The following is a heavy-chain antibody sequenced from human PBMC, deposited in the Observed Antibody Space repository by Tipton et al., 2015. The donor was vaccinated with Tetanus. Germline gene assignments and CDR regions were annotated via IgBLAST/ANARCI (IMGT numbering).Heavy chain of an antibody. Sequence: TLSLTCAVYGGSFSGYYWNWIRQPPGKGLEWIGEINYDGSTNYNPSLKSRVTLSLDTTKKQVSLKLSSVTAADTAVYYCARGRQRLVPAGFDLWGQGTLVTVSS. CDR2: INYDGST. J-gene: IGHJ5*02. V-gene: IGHV4-34*01. CDR1: GGSFSGYY. D-gene: IGHD6-13*01. CDR3: ARGRQRLVPAGFDL.